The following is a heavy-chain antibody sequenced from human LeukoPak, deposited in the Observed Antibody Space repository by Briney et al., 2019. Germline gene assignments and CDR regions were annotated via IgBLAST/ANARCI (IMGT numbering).Heavy chain of an antibody. V-gene: IGHV3-23*01. CDR1: GFTFSSYG. CDR2: ISGSGGST. Sequence: PGGSLRLSCAASGFTFSSYGMSWVRQAPGKELEWVSAISGSGGSTYYADSVKGRFTISRDNSKNTLYLQMNSLRAEDTAVYYCAKHRETATTVTSYWGQGTLVTVSS. CDR3: AKHRETATTVTSY. J-gene: IGHJ4*02. D-gene: IGHD4-17*01.